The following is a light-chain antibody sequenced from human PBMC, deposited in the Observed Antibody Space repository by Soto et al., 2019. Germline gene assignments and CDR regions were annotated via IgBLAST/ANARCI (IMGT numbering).Light chain of an antibody. CDR2: DAS. V-gene: IGKV3-11*01. CDR3: QQPRNWPPLT. J-gene: IGKJ4*01. Sequence: EIVLTQSPATLSLSPGERATLSCRASQSVSNYLAWYQQKPGQAPRLLIYDASNRATGIPARFSGSGSGTDFTLNISRLEPEDFEVYYCQQPRNWPPLTFGGGTKVEIK. CDR1: QSVSNY.